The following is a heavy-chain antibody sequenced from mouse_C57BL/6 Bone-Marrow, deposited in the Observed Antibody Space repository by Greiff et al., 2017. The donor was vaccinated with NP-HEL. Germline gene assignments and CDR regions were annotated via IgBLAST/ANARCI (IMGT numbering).Heavy chain of an antibody. V-gene: IGHV3-6*01. J-gene: IGHJ2*01. D-gene: IGHD1-1*01. CDR3: ARGPPIYSYGSSPDY. CDR1: GYSITSGYY. CDR2: ISYDGGN. Sequence: VQLQQSGPGLVKPSQSLSLTCSVTGYSITSGYYWNWIRQFPGNKLEWRGYISYDGGNNYNPSLKNRISITRDTSKNQFFLQLNAVTTEDTATYYCARGPPIYSYGSSPDYWGKGTTLTVSS.